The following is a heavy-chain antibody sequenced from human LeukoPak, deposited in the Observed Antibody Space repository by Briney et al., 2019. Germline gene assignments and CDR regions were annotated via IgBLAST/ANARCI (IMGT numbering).Heavy chain of an antibody. J-gene: IGHJ4*02. Sequence: PGGSLRLSCTASGFTFGDYAMSWVRQAPGKGLEWVGFIRSKAYGGTTEYAASVKGRFTISRDDSKSIAYLQMNSLKTEDTAVYYCTRGYGDYGGGCYWGQGTLVTVSS. CDR2: IRSKAYGGTT. V-gene: IGHV3-49*04. CDR1: GFTFGDYA. CDR3: TRGYGDYGGGCY. D-gene: IGHD4-17*01.